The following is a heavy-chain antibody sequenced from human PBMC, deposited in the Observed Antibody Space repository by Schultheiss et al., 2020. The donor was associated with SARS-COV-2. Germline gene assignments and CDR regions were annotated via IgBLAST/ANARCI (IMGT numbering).Heavy chain of an antibody. CDR1: GFTVSSYG. CDR2: ISYDGSNK. V-gene: IGHV3-30*03. Sequence: GGSLRLSCAASGFTVSSYGMHWVRQAPGKGLEWVAVISYDGSNKYYADSVKGRFTISRDNSKNTLYLQMNSLRAEDTAVYYCAREKGYCSSTSCHAPLYYFDYWGQGTLVTVSS. CDR3: AREKGYCSSTSCHAPLYYFDY. D-gene: IGHD2-2*01. J-gene: IGHJ4*02.